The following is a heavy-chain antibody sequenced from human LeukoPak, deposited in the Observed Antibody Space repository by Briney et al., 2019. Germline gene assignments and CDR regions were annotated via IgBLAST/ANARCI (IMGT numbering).Heavy chain of an antibody. V-gene: IGHV1-2*02. J-gene: IGHJ4*02. CDR2: INPNDGDT. CDR3: ARANFLYCSSTTCLFDY. D-gene: IGHD2-2*01. CDR1: GYTFTDYY. Sequence: ASVKVSCKASGYTFTDYYMHWVRQAPGQGFEWMGWINPNDGDTNYAQKFQGRVTLTRDTSISTAHMEVSRLRSDDTAVYYCARANFLYCSSTTCLFDYWGQGTLVTVSS.